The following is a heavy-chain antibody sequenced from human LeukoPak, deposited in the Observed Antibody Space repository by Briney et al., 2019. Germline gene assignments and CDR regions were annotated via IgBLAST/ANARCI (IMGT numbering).Heavy chain of an antibody. CDR1: RFIFSTYG. J-gene: IGHJ4*02. CDR3: AKENNWNDGRFNYFDY. CDR2: ISGSGTAT. D-gene: IGHD1-20*01. Sequence: GGSLRLSCAASRFIFSTYGMHWVRQAPGKGLKWVSTISGSGTATYYADSVKGRFTISRDNSKNTLYLQMNGLRAEDTAVYYCAKENNWNDGRFNYFDYWGQGTLVTVSS. V-gene: IGHV3-23*01.